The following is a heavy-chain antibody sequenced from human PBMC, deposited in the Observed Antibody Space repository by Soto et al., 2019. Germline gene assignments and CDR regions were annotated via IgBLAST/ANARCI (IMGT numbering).Heavy chain of an antibody. V-gene: IGHV3-23*01. CDR3: AYSSTPFDS. J-gene: IGHJ4*02. CDR2: ISGSGGST. Sequence: EVQLLESGGGLVQPGGSLRLSCAASGFTFSSYAMSWVRQAPGKGLEWVSAISGSGGSTYYADSVKGRFTISRDNSKKTLYLQRNSLRAEDTAVYDCAYSSTPFDSWGQGTLVTVSS. CDR1: GFTFSSYA. D-gene: IGHD6-13*01.